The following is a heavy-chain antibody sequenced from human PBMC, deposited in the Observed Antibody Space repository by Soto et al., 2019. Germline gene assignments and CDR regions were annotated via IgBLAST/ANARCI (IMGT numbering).Heavy chain of an antibody. CDR1: GFTFNKYS. V-gene: IGHV3-30-3*01. Sequence: QVHLVESGGGVVQPGRSLRLSCAASGFTFNKYSMHWVCQAPGKGLEWVAVITYDGNTKYYADSVKGRFTISRENSKNTLYLQTNTLRPEDTGVYYCARDDLVYWGQGTLVTVSS. D-gene: IGHD2-21*01. J-gene: IGHJ4*02. CDR3: ARDDLVY. CDR2: ITYDGNTK.